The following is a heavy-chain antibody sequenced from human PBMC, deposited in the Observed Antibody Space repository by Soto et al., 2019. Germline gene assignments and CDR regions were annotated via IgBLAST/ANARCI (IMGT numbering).Heavy chain of an antibody. V-gene: IGHV3-48*01. CDR2: ISSSSSTI. D-gene: IGHD5-18*01. Sequence: EVQLVESGGGLVQPGGSLRLSCAASGFTFSSYSMNWVRQAPGKGLEWVSYISSSSSTIYYADSVKGRFTISRDNAKNSLYLQMNSLRAEDTAVYYCARDRLGYSYGLDYWGQGTLVTVSS. CDR3: ARDRLGYSYGLDY. J-gene: IGHJ4*02. CDR1: GFTFSSYS.